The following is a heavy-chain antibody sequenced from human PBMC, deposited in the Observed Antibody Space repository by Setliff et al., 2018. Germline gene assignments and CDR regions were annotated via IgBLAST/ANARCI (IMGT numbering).Heavy chain of an antibody. J-gene: IGHJ6*03. V-gene: IGHV4-39*01. CDR2: SYYSGST. Sequence: PSETLSLTCTVSGGSISSSSYYWGWIRQPPGKGLEWIGSSYYSGSTYYNPSLKSRVTISVDTSKNQFSLNLSSVTAADTAVYYCARLGGSSTSGGFYYFYYYMDVWGKGTTVTVSS. CDR1: GGSISSSSYY. D-gene: IGHD2-2*01. CDR3: ARLGGSSTSGGFYYFYYYMDV.